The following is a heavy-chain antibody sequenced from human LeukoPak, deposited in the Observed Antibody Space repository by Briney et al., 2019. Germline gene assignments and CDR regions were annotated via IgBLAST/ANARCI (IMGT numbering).Heavy chain of an antibody. CDR3: ARDGADYYGSGSYSPS. V-gene: IGHV4-4*07. D-gene: IGHD3-10*01. Sequence: PSETLSLTCTVSGGFISSYYWSWIRQPAGKGLEWIGRIYTSVSTNYNPSLKSRVTRSVDTSKNQFSLKLSSVTAADTAVYYCARDGADYYGSGSYSPSWGQGTLVTVSS. J-gene: IGHJ5*02. CDR1: GGFISSYY. CDR2: IYTSVST.